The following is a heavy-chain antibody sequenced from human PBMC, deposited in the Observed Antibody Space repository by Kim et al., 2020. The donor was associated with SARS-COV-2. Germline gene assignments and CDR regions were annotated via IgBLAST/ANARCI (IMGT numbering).Heavy chain of an antibody. CDR1: GFTFDSYE. J-gene: IGHJ3*02. D-gene: IGHD6-19*01. V-gene: IGHV3-48*03. CDR2: ISDSGSTT. CDR3: ARESVTGTAAFDI. Sequence: GGSLRLSCAASGFTFDSYEINWVRQAPGKGLEWVSYISDSGSTTYYADPVKGRFTVSRDNAKNSLFLQMNSLRAEDSAVYYCARESVTGTAAFDIWGQGTLVTVSS.